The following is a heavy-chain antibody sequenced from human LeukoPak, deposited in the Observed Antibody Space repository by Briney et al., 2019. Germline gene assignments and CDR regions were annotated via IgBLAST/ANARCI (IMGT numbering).Heavy chain of an antibody. V-gene: IGHV4-30-4*01. Sequence: PSQTLSLTCTVSGGSISSGDYYSSWIRQPPGKGLEWIGYICYSGSTYYNPSLKSRVTISVDTSKNQFSLKLSSVTAADTAVYYCARTMRDYDSSGYYYLDAFDIWGQGTMVTVSS. D-gene: IGHD3-22*01. J-gene: IGHJ3*02. CDR1: GGSISSGDYY. CDR3: ARTMRDYDSSGYYYLDAFDI. CDR2: ICYSGST.